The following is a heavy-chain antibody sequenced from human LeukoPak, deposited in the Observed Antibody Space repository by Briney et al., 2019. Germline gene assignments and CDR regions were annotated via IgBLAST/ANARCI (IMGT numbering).Heavy chain of an antibody. CDR1: GFTFNNYW. CDR2: ISSSSSYI. V-gene: IGHV3-21*01. J-gene: IGHJ3*02. CDR3: ARDPRFLEWLSPLDI. Sequence: GGSLRLSCEASGFTFNNYWMHWVRQAPGKGLEWVSSISSSSSYIYYADSVKGRFTISRDNAKNSLYLQMNSLRAEDTAAYYCARDPRFLEWLSPLDIWGQGTMVTVS. D-gene: IGHD3-3*01.